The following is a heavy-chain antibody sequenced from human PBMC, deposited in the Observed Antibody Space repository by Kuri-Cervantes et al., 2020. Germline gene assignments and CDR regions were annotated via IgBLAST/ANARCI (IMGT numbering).Heavy chain of an antibody. Sequence: GESLKISCAASGFTFSSYWMHWVRQAPGKGLVWVSRINSDGSSTSYADSVKGRFTISRDNAKNSLYLQMNSLRAEDTAVYYCARDRGGLVHWFDPWGQGTLVTVSS. CDR1: GFTFSSYW. V-gene: IGHV3-74*01. J-gene: IGHJ5*02. D-gene: IGHD6-13*01. CDR3: ARDRGGLVHWFDP. CDR2: INSDGSST.